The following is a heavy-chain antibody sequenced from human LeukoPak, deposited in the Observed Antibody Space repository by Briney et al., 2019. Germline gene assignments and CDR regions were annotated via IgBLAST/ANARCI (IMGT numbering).Heavy chain of an antibody. D-gene: IGHD6-19*01. Sequence: WSSVTVTCTASGGTFSSYAISWVRQAPAQGLEWMGSIIPILGIANYAQKFQGRVTITADKSTSTAYMELSSLRSEDTAVYYCASVLSGIAVAGSFDPWGQGTLVTVSS. CDR3: ASVLSGIAVAGSFDP. V-gene: IGHV1-69*04. CDR1: GGTFSSYA. J-gene: IGHJ5*02. CDR2: IIPILGIA.